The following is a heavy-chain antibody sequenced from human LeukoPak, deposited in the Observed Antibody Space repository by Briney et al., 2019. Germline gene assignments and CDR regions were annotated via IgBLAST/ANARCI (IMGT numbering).Heavy chain of an antibody. J-gene: IGHJ4*02. V-gene: IGHV3-30*18. CDR3: AKDNKVVITTPSYFDY. CDR1: GFTFSSYG. D-gene: IGHD3-22*01. Sequence: GGSLRLSCAASGFTFSSYGMHWVRQAPGKGLEWVAVISYDGSNKYYADSVKGRFTISRDNSKNTLYLQMNSLRAEDTAVYYCAKDNKVVITTPSYFDYWGQGTLVTVSS. CDR2: ISYDGSNK.